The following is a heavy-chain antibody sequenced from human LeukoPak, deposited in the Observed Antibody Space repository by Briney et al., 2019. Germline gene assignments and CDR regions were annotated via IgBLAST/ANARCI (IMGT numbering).Heavy chain of an antibody. CDR1: GYTFTSYG. Sequence: GASVKVSCKASGYTFTSYGISWVRQAPGQGLEWMGWISAHNGNTNYAQKLQGRVTMTTDTSTSTAYMELRSLRSDDTAVYYCARVAAKYDILTGYYPGYYFDYWGQGTLVTVSS. D-gene: IGHD3-9*01. J-gene: IGHJ4*02. CDR2: ISAHNGNT. CDR3: ARVAAKYDILTGYYPGYYFDY. V-gene: IGHV1-18*04.